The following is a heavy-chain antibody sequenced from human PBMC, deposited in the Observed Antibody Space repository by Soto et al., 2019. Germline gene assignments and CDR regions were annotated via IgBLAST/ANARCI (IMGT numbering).Heavy chain of an antibody. D-gene: IGHD4-17*01. CDR1: GGSISSSSYY. CDR2: IYYSGST. J-gene: IGHJ4*02. Sequence: QLQLQESGPGLVKPSETLSLTCTVSGGSISSSSYYWGWIRQPPGKGLEWIGSIYYSGSTYYNPSLKSRVTISVDTSKNQFSLKLSSVTAADTAVYYCARLYYGDYDLYFDYWGQGTLVTVSS. CDR3: ARLYYGDYDLYFDY. V-gene: IGHV4-39*01.